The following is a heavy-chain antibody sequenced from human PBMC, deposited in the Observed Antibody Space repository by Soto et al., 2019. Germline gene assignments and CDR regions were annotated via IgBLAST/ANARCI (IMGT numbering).Heavy chain of an antibody. CDR3: ARGYSSGAY. CDR2: MSSSSSYI. V-gene: IGHV3-21*01. D-gene: IGHD6-19*01. CDR1: GFTFSSYT. Sequence: EVQLVESGGGLVKPGGSLRLSCAASGFTFSSYTMKWVCQDPGKGLEWVSSMSSSSSYIYYADSVKGRFTISRDNAKNSLYLQMNSLRAEDTAVYYCARGYSSGAYWGQGTLVTVSS. J-gene: IGHJ4*02.